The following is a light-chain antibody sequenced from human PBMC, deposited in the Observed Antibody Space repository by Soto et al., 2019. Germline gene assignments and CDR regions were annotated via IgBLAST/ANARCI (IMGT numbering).Light chain of an antibody. J-gene: IGLJ2*01. Sequence: QSALTQPRSVSGSRGQSVTISCTATSSDVGGYDFVSWYQQHPGKAPKLMISDVSKRPSGVPDRFSGSKSGNTASLTISGLQAEDEADYYCCSYAGDLALFGGGTKVTVL. CDR2: DVS. CDR3: CSYAGDLAL. V-gene: IGLV2-11*01. CDR1: SSDVGGYDF.